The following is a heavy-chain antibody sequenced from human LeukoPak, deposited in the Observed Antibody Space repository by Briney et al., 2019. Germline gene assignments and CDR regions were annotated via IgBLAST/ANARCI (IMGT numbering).Heavy chain of an antibody. CDR2: IYYTGST. CDR1: GGSISSGSYY. J-gene: IGHJ4*02. Sequence: PSETLSLTCTVSGGSISSGSYYWRWIRQPPGKGLEWIGNIYYTGSTYYSPPLKSRVTVSKDTSKNQFSLKLSSVTAAGTAVYCGARIKKVDTSIDCLGEGTLVTDS. D-gene: IGHD5-18*01. V-gene: IGHV4-39*01. CDR3: ARIKKVDTSIDC.